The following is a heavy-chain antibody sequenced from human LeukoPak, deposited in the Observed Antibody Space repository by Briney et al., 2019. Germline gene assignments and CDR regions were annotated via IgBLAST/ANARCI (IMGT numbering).Heavy chain of an antibody. D-gene: IGHD6-19*01. Sequence: QPGGSLRLSCAASGFTFSSYTMSWVRQAPGKGLEWVSSISGSAGTTYYADSVKGRFTISRDNSKNTLYLQMNSLRIEDTAVYYCAKDVNYNSGWYRGLFESWGQGTLVIVSS. CDR3: AKDVNYNSGWYRGLFES. CDR1: GFTFSSYT. CDR2: ISGSAGTT. J-gene: IGHJ4*02. V-gene: IGHV3-23*01.